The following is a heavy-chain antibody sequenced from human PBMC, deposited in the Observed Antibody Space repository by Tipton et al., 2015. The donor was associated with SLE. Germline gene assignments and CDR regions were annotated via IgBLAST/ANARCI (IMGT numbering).Heavy chain of an antibody. CDR2: VSYTGST. Sequence: TLSLTCTVSGDSITRSNNYWGWIRQPPRKGLEWIGSVSYTGSTFYNPSLKSPVSISVDTSKNQFSLNLSSVTAADTAVYYCGKNMGLYGFDAFDIWGQGTLVTVSS. CDR1: GDSITRSNNY. D-gene: IGHD3-10*01. V-gene: IGHV4-39*01. CDR3: GKNMGLYGFDAFDI. J-gene: IGHJ3*02.